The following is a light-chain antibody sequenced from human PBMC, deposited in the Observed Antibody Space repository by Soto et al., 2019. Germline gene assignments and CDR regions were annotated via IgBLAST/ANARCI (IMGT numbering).Light chain of an antibody. CDR2: GAS. J-gene: IGKJ5*01. CDR3: QHCNQWSS. Sequence: EIVMTQSPATLSASPGASATLSCRASQSVGSNLGWYQQPPGQSPRLLIYGASTRAPGIPARFGGSGSGTQFTLTIASLQSEDFAVYYWQHCNQWSSFGQGTRLEI. CDR1: QSVGSN. V-gene: IGKV3-15*01.